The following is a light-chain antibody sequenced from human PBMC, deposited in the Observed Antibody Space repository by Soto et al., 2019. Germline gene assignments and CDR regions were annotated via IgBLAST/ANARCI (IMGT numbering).Light chain of an antibody. J-gene: IGLJ2*01. CDR1: TGDVGGYNY. CDR2: EVI. V-gene: IGLV2-14*01. Sequence: QSALTQPASVSGSPGQSITISCTGTTGDVGGYNYVSWYQQHPGKAPKLMIYEVINRPSGVSDRFSGSKSGNTASLTISGLQAEDEAVYSCSSYTSSSTLVLFGGGTKLTVL. CDR3: SSYTSSSTLVL.